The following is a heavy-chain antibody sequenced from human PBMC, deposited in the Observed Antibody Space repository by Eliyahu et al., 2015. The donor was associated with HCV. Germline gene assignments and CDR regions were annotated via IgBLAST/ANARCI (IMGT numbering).Heavy chain of an antibody. CDR2: IWYDGSNK. CDR3: ARSDIGPAAMGEVPWFDP. V-gene: IGHV3-33*01. D-gene: IGHD2-2*01. Sequence: QVQLVESGGGVVQPGRSLRLSCTASGFTFXSYGRHWVRQAPGKGLEWVAVIWYDGSNKYYADSVKGRFTISRDNSKNTLYLQMNSLRAEDTAVYYCARSDIGPAAMGEVPWFDPWGQGTLVTVSS. J-gene: IGHJ5*02. CDR1: GFTFXSYG.